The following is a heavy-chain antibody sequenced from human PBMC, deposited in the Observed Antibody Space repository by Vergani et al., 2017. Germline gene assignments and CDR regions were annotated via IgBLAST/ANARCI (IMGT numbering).Heavy chain of an antibody. CDR1: GYTFTSYG. CDR3: AREVTYYYDSSGYYSTYYYYGMDV. CDR2: ISAYNGNT. D-gene: IGHD3-22*01. Sequence: QVQLVQSGAEVKKPGASVKVSCKASGYTFTSYGISWVRQAPGQGLEWMGWISAYNGNTNYAQKLQGRVTMTTDTSTSTAYMELRSLRSDDTAVYYCAREVTYYYDSSGYYSTYYYYGMDVWGQGTTVIVSS. V-gene: IGHV1-18*01. J-gene: IGHJ6*02.